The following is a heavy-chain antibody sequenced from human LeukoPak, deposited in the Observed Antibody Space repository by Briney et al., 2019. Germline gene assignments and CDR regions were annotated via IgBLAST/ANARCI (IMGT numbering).Heavy chain of an antibody. Sequence: GASVKVSCKASGYTFTSYGISWVRQAPGQGLEWMGWISAYNGNTNYAQKLQGRVTMTTDTSTSTAYMELRSLRSDDTAMYYCARDLIPYYDFWSGYSVWGQGTLVTVSS. CDR3: ARDLIPYYDFWSGYSV. J-gene: IGHJ4*02. CDR1: GYTFTSYG. CDR2: ISAYNGNT. D-gene: IGHD3-3*01. V-gene: IGHV1-18*01.